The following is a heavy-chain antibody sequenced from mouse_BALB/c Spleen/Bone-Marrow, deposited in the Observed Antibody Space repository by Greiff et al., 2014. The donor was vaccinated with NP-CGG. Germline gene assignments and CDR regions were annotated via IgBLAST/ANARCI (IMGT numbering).Heavy chain of an antibody. CDR3: ARPFTTVVATVFAY. V-gene: IGHV5-6*01. D-gene: IGHD1-1*01. Sequence: EVQGVESGGDLVKPGGSLKLSCAASGFSFSGYGMSWVRQTPDKRLEWVATIGVGGTYTYYPDSVKGRFTSSRDNAKNTLYLRMSSLKSEDTAMYYCARPFTTVVATVFAYWGQGTLVTVSA. CDR2: IGVGGTYT. J-gene: IGHJ3*01. CDR1: GFSFSGYG.